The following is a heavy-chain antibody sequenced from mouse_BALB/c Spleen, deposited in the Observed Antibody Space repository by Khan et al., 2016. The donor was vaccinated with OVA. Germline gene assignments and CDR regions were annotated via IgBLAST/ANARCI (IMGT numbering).Heavy chain of an antibody. CDR3: AREGAYYRSDGWFAY. Sequence: VKLLESGAELARPGASVKMSCKASGYTFTTYTIHWVKQRPGQGLEWIGYIIPSNDYTNYNQKFKDRATLTADKSSSTAYMQLSSPTSEDSAVYYCAREGAYYRSDGWFAYWGQGTLVTVSA. V-gene: IGHV1-4*01. D-gene: IGHD2-14*01. J-gene: IGHJ3*01. CDR1: GYTFTTYT. CDR2: IIPSNDYT.